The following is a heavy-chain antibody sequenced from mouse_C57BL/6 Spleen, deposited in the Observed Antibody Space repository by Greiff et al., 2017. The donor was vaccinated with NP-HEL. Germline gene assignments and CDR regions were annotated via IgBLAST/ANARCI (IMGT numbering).Heavy chain of an antibody. Sequence: EVKVEESGGGLVKPGGSLKLSCAASGFTFSSYAMSWVRQTPEKRLEWVATISDGGSYTSYPANVKGRFTISRDNAKNNRYRQMSHLKSEDTARDDCARDHDYDEAGFAYWGQGTLVTVSA. CDR3: ARDHDYDEAGFAY. D-gene: IGHD2-4*01. V-gene: IGHV5-4*01. J-gene: IGHJ3*01. CDR1: GFTFSSYA. CDR2: ISDGGSYT.